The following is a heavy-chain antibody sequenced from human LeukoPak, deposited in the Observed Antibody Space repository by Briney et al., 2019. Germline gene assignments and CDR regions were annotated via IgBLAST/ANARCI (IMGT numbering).Heavy chain of an antibody. CDR1: GFTFSTYW. J-gene: IGHJ4*02. CDR3: AREGHDSSGYYFDS. V-gene: IGHV5-51*01. Sequence: PGESLKISCKGSGFTFSTYWIGWVRQMPGKGLEWMGIIYPGDPGTRYSPSFRGQVTLSADKSISTAYLQWSSLTASDTAMYYCAREGHDSSGYYFDSWGQGTLVTVSS. D-gene: IGHD3-22*01. CDR2: IYPGDPGT.